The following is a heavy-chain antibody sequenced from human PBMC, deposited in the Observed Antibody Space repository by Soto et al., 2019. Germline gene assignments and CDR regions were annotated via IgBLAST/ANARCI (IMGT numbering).Heavy chain of an antibody. CDR1: ELTSCSNY. CDR3: AREVPAFASPMDV. V-gene: IGHV3-66*01. Sequence: RSLRLSCGVAELTSCSNYMRRVRQAPGKGLEWVSVIYSGGRTYYVDSVKGRFTISRDNSKNTLYLQMNSLRAEDTAVYYCAREVPAFASPMDVWGQGTTVTISS. D-gene: IGHD2-2*01. J-gene: IGHJ6*02. CDR2: IYSGGRT.